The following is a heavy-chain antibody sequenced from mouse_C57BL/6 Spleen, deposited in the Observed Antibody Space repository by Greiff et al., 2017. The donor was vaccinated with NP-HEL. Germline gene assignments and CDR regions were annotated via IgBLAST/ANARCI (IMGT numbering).Heavy chain of an antibody. CDR2: IDPETGGT. D-gene: IGHD3-2*02. CDR3: TRQLRVYYAMGY. J-gene: IGHJ4*01. Sequence: LQESGAELVRPGASVTLSCKASGYTFTDYEMHWVKQTPVHGLEWIGAIDPETGGTAYNQKFKGKAILTADKSSSTAYMELRSLTSEDSADYYCTRQLRVYYAMGYWGQGTSVTVSS. V-gene: IGHV1-15*01. CDR1: GYTFTDYE.